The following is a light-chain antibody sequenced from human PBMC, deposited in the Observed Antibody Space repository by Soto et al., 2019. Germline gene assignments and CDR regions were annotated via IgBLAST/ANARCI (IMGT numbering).Light chain of an antibody. CDR3: AAWDDNLSGL. CDR1: SSNIGSNY. Sequence: QSVLTQPPSASGTPGQRVTISCSGSSSNIGSNYVYWYQQLPGTAPRLLIYRNDQRPSGVPDRFSGSKSDTSASLAISGLRSEDEADYYCAAWDDNLSGLFGGGTKLTVL. V-gene: IGLV1-47*01. CDR2: RND. J-gene: IGLJ3*02.